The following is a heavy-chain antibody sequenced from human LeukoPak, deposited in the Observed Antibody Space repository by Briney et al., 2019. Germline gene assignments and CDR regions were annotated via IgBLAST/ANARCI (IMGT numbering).Heavy chain of an antibody. CDR1: GFPFSAYD. Sequence: GSLRLSCATSGFPFSAYDMHWVRQAPGKGLERVSVIYSGGSTYYADSVKGRFTISRDNSKNTLYLQMNSLRAEDTAVYYCARDERVAAAGRGLGYFDLWGRGTLVTVSS. CDR3: ARDERVAAAGRGLGYFDL. D-gene: IGHD6-13*01. V-gene: IGHV3-66*01. CDR2: IYSGGST. J-gene: IGHJ2*01.